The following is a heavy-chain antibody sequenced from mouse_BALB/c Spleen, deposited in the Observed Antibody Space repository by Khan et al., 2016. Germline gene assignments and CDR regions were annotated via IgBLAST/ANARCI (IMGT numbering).Heavy chain of an antibody. CDR2: IDPNNDDI. CDR1: GYTFTSCV. V-gene: IGHV1S136*01. J-gene: IGHJ4*01. CDR3: ARCPWYYAMDY. Sequence: VQLKQSGPELVKPGASVKMSCKTSGYTFTSCVMHWVKQKPGQGLEWIGYIDPNNDDIKYNEQFKGKATLTSDKSSSTSYMELSSLTSEDAAVYYCARCPWYYAMDYWGQGTSVTVSS.